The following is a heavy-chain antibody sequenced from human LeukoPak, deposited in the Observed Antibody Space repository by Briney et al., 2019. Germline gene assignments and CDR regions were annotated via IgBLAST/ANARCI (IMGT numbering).Heavy chain of an antibody. D-gene: IGHD2-2*01. V-gene: IGHV3-30*02. CDR3: AKDFCSTSCYEAY. J-gene: IGHJ4*02. CDR1: GFTFSHYG. Sequence: GGSLRLSCAASGFTFSHYGMHWVRQPPGRALEWVAFIRHDGNSKHYADSVTGRFTISRDNSKNTLYLQMNSLRPEDTAVYYCAKDFCSTSCYEAYWGQGTLVTVSS. CDR2: IRHDGNSK.